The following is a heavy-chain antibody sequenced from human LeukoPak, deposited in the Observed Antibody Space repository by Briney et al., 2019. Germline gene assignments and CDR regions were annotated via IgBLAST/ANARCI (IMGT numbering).Heavy chain of an antibody. D-gene: IGHD2-15*01. V-gene: IGHV3-48*03. CDR1: GFTFSSYE. J-gene: IGHJ3*02. CDR2: ISSSGSSK. CDR3: VIDVYCSESRCYAASDI. Sequence: PGGSLRLSCAASGFTFSSYEMNWVRQAPGKGLEWVSYISSSGSSKYYADSVKGRFTISRDNAKNSLHLQMNTVRAEDTAVYYCVIDVYCSESRCYAASDIWGQGTKFTVSS.